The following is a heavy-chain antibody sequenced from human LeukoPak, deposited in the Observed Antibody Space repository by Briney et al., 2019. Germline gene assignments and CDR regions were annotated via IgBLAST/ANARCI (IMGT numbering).Heavy chain of an antibody. D-gene: IGHD3-22*01. CDR3: ASGGRGRWGYYDSSGSTFDY. J-gene: IGHJ4*02. Sequence: KPSQTLSLTCTVSGGSISSGGYYWSWIRQHPGKGLEWIGYIYYSGSTYYNPSLKSRVTISVDTSKNQFSLKLSSVTAADTAVYYCASGGRGRWGYYDSSGSTFDYWGQGTLVTVSS. CDR2: IYYSGST. V-gene: IGHV4-31*03. CDR1: GGSISSGGYY.